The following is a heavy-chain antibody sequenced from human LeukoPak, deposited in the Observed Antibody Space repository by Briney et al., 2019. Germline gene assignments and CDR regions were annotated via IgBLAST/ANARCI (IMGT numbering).Heavy chain of an antibody. CDR1: GGSISSYY. CDR2: IYYSGST. Sequence: SSETLSLTCTVSGGSISSYYWSWIRQPPGKGLEWIGYIYYSGSTNYNPSLKSRVTISVDASKNQFSLKLSSVIAADTAVYYCARTTEGYCSSASCFGFSYSYYMDVWGKGTTVTISS. J-gene: IGHJ6*03. CDR3: ARTTEGYCSSASCFGFSYSYYMDV. D-gene: IGHD2-2*01. V-gene: IGHV4-59*01.